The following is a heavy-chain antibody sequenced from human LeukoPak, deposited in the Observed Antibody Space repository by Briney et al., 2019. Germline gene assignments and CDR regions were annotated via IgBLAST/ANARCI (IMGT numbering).Heavy chain of an antibody. CDR1: GFTFSTYG. Sequence: GGSLRLSCVASGFTFSTYGMSWVRQAPGQGLEWVSGINWNGGSTAYADSVKGRFTISRDNAKNSLYLQMNSLRAEDTALYYCARDRSMTHFDYWGQGTLVTVSS. V-gene: IGHV3-20*04. J-gene: IGHJ4*02. CDR2: INWNGGST. CDR3: ARDRSMTHFDY.